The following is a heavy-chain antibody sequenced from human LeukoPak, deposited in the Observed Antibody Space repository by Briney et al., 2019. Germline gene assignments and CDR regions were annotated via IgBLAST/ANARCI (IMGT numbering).Heavy chain of an antibody. CDR2: INSDGSST. CDR3: ARAYSSSWYWGNNWFDP. Sequence: GGSLRLSCAASGFTFSSYAMSWVRQAPGKGLVWVSRINSDGSSTSYADSVKGRFTISRDNAKNTLYLQMNSLRAEDTAVYYCARAYSSSWYWGNNWFDPWGQGTLVTVSS. V-gene: IGHV3-74*01. CDR1: GFTFSSYA. D-gene: IGHD6-13*01. J-gene: IGHJ5*02.